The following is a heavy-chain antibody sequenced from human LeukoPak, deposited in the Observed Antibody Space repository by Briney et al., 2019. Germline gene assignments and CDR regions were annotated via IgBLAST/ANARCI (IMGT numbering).Heavy chain of an antibody. CDR3: ARAIASVRYFDWLLYRRHYYYYYYMDV. D-gene: IGHD3-9*01. CDR2: MNPNSGNT. V-gene: IGHV1-8*02. J-gene: IGHJ6*03. Sequence: GASVKVSCKASGYTFTSYYMHWVRQAPGQGLEWMGWMNPNSGNTGYAQKFQGRVTMTRNTSISTAYMELSSLRSEDTAVYYCARAIASVRYFDWLLYRRHYYYYYYMDVWGKGTTVTISS. CDR1: GYTFTSYY.